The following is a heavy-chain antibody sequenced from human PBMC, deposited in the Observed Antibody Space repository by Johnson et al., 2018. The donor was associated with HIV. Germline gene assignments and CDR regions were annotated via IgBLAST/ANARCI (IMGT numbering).Heavy chain of an antibody. Sequence: EVQLVESGGGLIQPGGSLRLSCAASEFTVSSNYMSWVRQAPGKGLEWVSVIYSGGRTFYADSVKGRFTISRDNSTNTLYLQMNSLRAEDTALYYCARESIHSSGWSPEAFDIWGQGTMVTVSS. CDR3: ARESIHSSGWSPEAFDI. D-gene: IGHD6-19*01. V-gene: IGHV3-66*03. CDR1: EFTVSSNY. J-gene: IGHJ3*02. CDR2: IYSGGRT.